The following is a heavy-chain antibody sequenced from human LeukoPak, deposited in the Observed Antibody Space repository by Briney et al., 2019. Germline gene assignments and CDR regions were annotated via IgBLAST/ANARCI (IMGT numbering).Heavy chain of an antibody. Sequence: PGGSLRLSCAASGFTFSSYWMHWVRRAPGKGLVWVSRINNDGSSTNYADSVKGRFTISRDNAKNTLYLQMNSLRAEDTGVFYCASERWLQYWGQGTLVTVSS. D-gene: IGHD5-24*01. CDR3: ASERWLQY. V-gene: IGHV3-74*01. J-gene: IGHJ4*02. CDR2: INNDGSST. CDR1: GFTFSSYW.